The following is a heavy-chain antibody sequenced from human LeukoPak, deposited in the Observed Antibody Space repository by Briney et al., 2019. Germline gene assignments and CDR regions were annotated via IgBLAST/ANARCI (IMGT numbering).Heavy chain of an antibody. CDR3: ARDAISRGIIDY. Sequence: GASVKVSCKASGYRFTGYYVHWVRQAPGQGLEWMGWINPDSGGTNFAQRFQGRATLTRDTSISTAYMELSSLTSDDTAVYDCARDAISRGIIDYCGQGTLVTVSS. CDR1: GYRFTGYY. D-gene: IGHD3-10*01. V-gene: IGHV1-2*02. J-gene: IGHJ4*02. CDR2: INPDSGGT.